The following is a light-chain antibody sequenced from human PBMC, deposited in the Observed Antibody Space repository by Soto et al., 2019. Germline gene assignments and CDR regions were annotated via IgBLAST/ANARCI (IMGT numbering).Light chain of an antibody. V-gene: IGKV1-5*01. J-gene: IGKJ1*01. CDR2: DAS. CDR3: QHLRT. CDR1: QAIVTW. Sequence: DIQMTQSPSTLSASVGDRVNITCRASQAIVTWLAWHQQKPGNAPKVLISDASSLESGVPSRFSGSGSGTEFTLPIHGLLAADFGTYYCQHLRTFGQGNQVEIK.